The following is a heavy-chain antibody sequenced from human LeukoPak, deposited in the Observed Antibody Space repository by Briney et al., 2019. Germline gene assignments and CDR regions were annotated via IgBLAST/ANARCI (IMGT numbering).Heavy chain of an antibody. CDR2: IYYSGST. Sequence: SETLSLTCTVSGGSISSYYWSWIRQPPGKGLEWIGYIYYSGSTNYNPSLKSRVTISVDTSKNQFSLKLSSVTVADTAVYYCARDRYSSGWFYFDILGQGTMVTVSS. V-gene: IGHV4-59*12. J-gene: IGHJ3*02. CDR1: GGSISSYY. CDR3: ARDRYSSGWFYFDI. D-gene: IGHD6-19*01.